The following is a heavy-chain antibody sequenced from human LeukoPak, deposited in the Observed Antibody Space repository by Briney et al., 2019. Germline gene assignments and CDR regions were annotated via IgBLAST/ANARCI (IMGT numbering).Heavy chain of an antibody. CDR1: GGTFSSYA. Sequence: ASVKVSCKASGGTFSSYAISWVRQAPGQGLEWMGRIIPILGIANYAQKFQGRVTITADKSTSTAYMELSSLRSEDTAVYYCARDDLPSDAFDIWGQGTMVTVSS. CDR2: IIPILGIA. CDR3: ARDDLPSDAFDI. V-gene: IGHV1-69*04. J-gene: IGHJ3*02.